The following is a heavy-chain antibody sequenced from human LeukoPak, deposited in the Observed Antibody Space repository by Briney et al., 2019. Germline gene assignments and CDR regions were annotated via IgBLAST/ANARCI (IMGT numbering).Heavy chain of an antibody. CDR2: ISAYNGNT. CDR3: ARGGEIAAGISSFFDY. J-gene: IGHJ4*02. V-gene: IGHV1-18*01. Sequence: ASVKVSCKASGYTFTSYGISWVRQAPGQGLEWMGWISAYNGNTNYAQKLQGRVTMTTDTSTSTAYMELSGLKSEDTAVYYCARGGEIAAGISSFFDYWGQGTLVTVSS. CDR1: GYTFTSYG. D-gene: IGHD6-13*01.